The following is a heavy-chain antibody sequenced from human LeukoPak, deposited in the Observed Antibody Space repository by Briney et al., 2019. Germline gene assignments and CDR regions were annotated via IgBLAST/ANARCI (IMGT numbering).Heavy chain of an antibody. CDR1: GYTFTGYY. CDR3: ARLSEGYCSGGSCYEPDY. J-gene: IGHJ4*02. V-gene: IGHV1-2*02. CDR2: INPNSGGT. Sequence: GASAKVSCKASGYTFTGYYMHWVRQAPGQGLEWMGWINPNSGGTKYAQNFQGRVTMTRDTSISTAYLELSRLRSDDTAVYYCARLSEGYCSGGSCYEPDYWGQGTLVTVSS. D-gene: IGHD2-15*01.